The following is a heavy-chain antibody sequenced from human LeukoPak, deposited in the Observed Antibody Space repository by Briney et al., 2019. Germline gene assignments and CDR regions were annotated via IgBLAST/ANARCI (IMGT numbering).Heavy chain of an antibody. J-gene: IGHJ4*02. Sequence: ASVKVSCKASGYTFTGYYMHWVRQAPGQGLEWMGWINPNSGGTNYAQKFQGRVTMTRDTSISTAYMELSRLRSDDTAVYYCARVPHILTAYDEGPHYFDYWGQGTLVTVSS. CDR1: GYTFTGYY. CDR2: INPNSGGT. D-gene: IGHD3-9*01. V-gene: IGHV1-2*02. CDR3: ARVPHILTAYDEGPHYFDY.